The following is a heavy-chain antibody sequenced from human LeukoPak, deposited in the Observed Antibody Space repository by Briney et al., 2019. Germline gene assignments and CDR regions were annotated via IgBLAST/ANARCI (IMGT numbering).Heavy chain of an antibody. Sequence: GGSLRLSCAASGFTFSTYTIHWVRQAPGKGLEWVSVISYDGVNKYYANSVKGRFTISRDNSKNTLYLQMNGLKAEDTAVYYCARGPYRSGTNLDYWGQGTLVTVSS. D-gene: IGHD3-10*01. CDR1: GFTFSTYT. V-gene: IGHV3-30*04. CDR2: ISYDGVNK. J-gene: IGHJ4*02. CDR3: ARGPYRSGTNLDY.